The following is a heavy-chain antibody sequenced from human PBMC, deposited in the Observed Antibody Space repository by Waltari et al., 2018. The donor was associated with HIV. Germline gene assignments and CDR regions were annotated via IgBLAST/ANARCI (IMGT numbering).Heavy chain of an antibody. V-gene: IGHV4-38-2*01. CDR3: ARVRVTLIVAGPFDT. J-gene: IGHJ3*02. CDR1: GNSISAASY. Sequence: QVQLQESGPGLVKPSETLSLTCAVFGNSISAASYWGWIRQSPGKGLEWIGSIHHSGRTYYNPSLKSRVTISVDTSKKQFSLNLTSVTAADTALYYCARVRVTLIVAGPFDTWGQGTLVTVSS. CDR2: IHHSGRT. D-gene: IGHD3-22*01.